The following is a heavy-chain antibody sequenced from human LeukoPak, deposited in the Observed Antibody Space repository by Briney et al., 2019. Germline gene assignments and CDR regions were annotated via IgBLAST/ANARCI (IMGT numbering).Heavy chain of an antibody. J-gene: IGHJ4*02. CDR3: ARDRYFRGVGATSRGFDY. CDR1: GFTLSNYI. Sequence: GGSLRLSCAASGFTLSNYIMNWVRQTPGKGLEWVSYVSPNGYTKHYADAVKGRFTISRDNAKDSLYLQMNSLRAEDTAVYYCARDRYFRGVGATSRGFDYWGQGTLVTVSS. V-gene: IGHV3-48*01. D-gene: IGHD1-26*01. CDR2: VSPNGYTK.